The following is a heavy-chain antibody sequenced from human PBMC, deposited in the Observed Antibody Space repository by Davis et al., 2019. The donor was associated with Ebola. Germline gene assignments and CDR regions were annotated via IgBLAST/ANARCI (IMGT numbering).Heavy chain of an antibody. D-gene: IGHD6-6*01. CDR3: ARDSVAARRFLTYYMDV. J-gene: IGHJ6*03. V-gene: IGHV1-3*01. CDR1: GYTFTSYA. Sequence: ASVKVSCKASGYTFTSYAMHWVRQAPGQRLEWMGWINAGNGNTKYSQKFQGRVTITRDTSASTAYMELSSLRSEDTAVYYCARDSVAARRFLTYYMDVWGKGTTVTVSS. CDR2: INAGNGNT.